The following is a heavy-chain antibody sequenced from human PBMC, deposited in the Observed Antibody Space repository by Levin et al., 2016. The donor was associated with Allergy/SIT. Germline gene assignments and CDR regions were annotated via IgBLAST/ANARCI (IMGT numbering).Heavy chain of an antibody. D-gene: IGHD2-2*01. J-gene: IGHJ4*02. CDR3: ARTVIVVVPAAICYFDY. CDR2: ISAYNGNT. CDR1: GYTFTSYG. V-gene: IGHV1-18*01. Sequence: ASVKVSCKASGYTFTSYGISWVRQAPGQGLEWMGWISAYNGNTNYAQKLQGRVTMTTDTSTSTAYMELRSLRSDDTAVYYCARTVIVVVPAAICYFDYWGQGTLVTVSS.